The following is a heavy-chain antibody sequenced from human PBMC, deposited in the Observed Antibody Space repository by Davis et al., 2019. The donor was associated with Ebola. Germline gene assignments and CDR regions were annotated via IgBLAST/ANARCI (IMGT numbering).Heavy chain of an antibody. CDR1: GFTFSDAS. J-gene: IGHJ6*02. CDR3: ARDPSWGRDV. CDR2: ISSISDSV. V-gene: IGHV3-48*02. Sequence: GESLKISCAASGFTFSDASMNWVRQAPGKGLEWIAYISSISDSVYYADSVEGRFTISRDNARNSLYLQMNGLRDEDTAVYYCARDPSWGRDVWGQGTTVTVSS.